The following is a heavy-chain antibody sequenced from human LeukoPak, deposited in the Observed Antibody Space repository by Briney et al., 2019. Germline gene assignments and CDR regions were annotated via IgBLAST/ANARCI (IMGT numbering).Heavy chain of an antibody. Sequence: SQTLSLTCTVSGGSITSGGYYWSWIRQLPGKGLEWIGYIYYSGSTYYNPSLKSRVTISIDTSKNQFSLKLSFVTAADTAVYYCARDRVRGTITYAGFDPWGQGTLVTVSS. J-gene: IGHJ5*02. CDR3: ARDRVRGTITYAGFDP. D-gene: IGHD3-10*01. CDR2: IYYSGST. V-gene: IGHV4-31*03. CDR1: GGSITSGGYY.